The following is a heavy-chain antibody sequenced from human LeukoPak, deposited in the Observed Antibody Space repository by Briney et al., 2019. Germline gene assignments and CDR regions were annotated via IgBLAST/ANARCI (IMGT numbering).Heavy chain of an antibody. J-gene: IGHJ4*02. CDR2: INSDGSST. Sequence: QPGGSLRLSCTASGFTFTTYWMNWVRQAPGKGLVWVSRINSDGSSTSYADSVKGRFTISRDNAKNTLYLQMNSLRAEDTAVYYCARGSFYNDGNTYYALWLWGQGTLVTVSS. V-gene: IGHV3-74*01. CDR3: ARGSFYNDGNTYYALWL. CDR1: GFTFTTYW. D-gene: IGHD3-22*01.